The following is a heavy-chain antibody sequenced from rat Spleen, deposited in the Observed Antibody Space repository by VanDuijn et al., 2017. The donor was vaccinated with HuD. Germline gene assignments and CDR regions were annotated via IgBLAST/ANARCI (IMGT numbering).Heavy chain of an antibody. CDR2: ISSDGSSI. Sequence: EVQVVESGGGLVQPGRSLKLSCAASGFTFSDYNMAWVRQAPKKGLEWVATISSDGSSIYLRDSVKGRFTITRDNAESTLCMQMDRLRSEDTATYYCTTTEGMSWGQGVMVTVSS. D-gene: IGHD1-11*01. V-gene: IGHV5-7*01. CDR1: GFTFSDYN. J-gene: IGHJ2*01. CDR3: TTTEGMS.